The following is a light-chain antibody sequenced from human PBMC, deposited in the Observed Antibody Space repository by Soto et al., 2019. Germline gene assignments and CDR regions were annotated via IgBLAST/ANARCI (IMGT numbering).Light chain of an antibody. Sequence: QSVLTQPASVSGAPGQASTISCTETSSDVGGYNYVSWYQQHPGKAPKLMIYDVSNRPSGVSNRFSGSKSGNTASLTISGLQAEDEADYYCSSYTSSSTAIVFGTGTKVTVL. CDR3: SSYTSSSTAIV. V-gene: IGLV2-14*01. CDR2: DVS. J-gene: IGLJ1*01. CDR1: SSDVGGYNY.